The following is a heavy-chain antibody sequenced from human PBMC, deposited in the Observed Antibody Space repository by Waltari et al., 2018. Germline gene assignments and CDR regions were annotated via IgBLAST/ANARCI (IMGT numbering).Heavy chain of an antibody. CDR2: IGSDLNT. CDR1: GFTFSGNA. V-gene: IGHV3-23*01. Sequence: EVELLESGGGLVPPGWSLRLSLTTSGFTFSGNAMGWVRQAPGKGLECVSGIGSDLNTHYADSVKGRFTISRDNSKNTLYLQMNSLRAEDTALYYCVKDIFRWAFDIWGQGTMVTVSS. D-gene: IGHD3-9*01. CDR3: VKDIFRWAFDI. J-gene: IGHJ3*02.